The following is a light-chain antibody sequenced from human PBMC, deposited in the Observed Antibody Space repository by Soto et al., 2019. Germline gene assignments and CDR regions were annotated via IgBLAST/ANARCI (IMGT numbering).Light chain of an antibody. CDR3: QQFGSSFYT. Sequence: EIVLTQSPGTLSLSPGERATLSCRASQSVSSSYLAWYQQKPGQAPRLLIYGASRRATGIPDRFSGSGSGKDFTLTISRLEPEDFAVYYCQQFGSSFYTFGQGTKVDIK. J-gene: IGKJ2*01. V-gene: IGKV3-20*01. CDR1: QSVSSSY. CDR2: GAS.